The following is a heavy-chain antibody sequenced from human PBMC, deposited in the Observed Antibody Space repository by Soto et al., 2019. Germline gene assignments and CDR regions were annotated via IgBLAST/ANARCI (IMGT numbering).Heavy chain of an antibody. Sequence: SVKVSFKASGLTFTSSAVQWLRQARGQRLEWIGWIVVGSGNTNYAQKFQERVTITRDMSTSTAYMELSSLRSEDTAVYYCAADDSSSSSEFYYYYYGMDVWGQGTTVTVSS. J-gene: IGHJ6*02. CDR2: IVVGSGNT. CDR1: GLTFTSSA. V-gene: IGHV1-58*01. D-gene: IGHD6-6*01. CDR3: AADDSSSSSEFYYYYYGMDV.